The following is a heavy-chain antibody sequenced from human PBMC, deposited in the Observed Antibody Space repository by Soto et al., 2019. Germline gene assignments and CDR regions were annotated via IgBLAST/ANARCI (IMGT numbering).Heavy chain of an antibody. V-gene: IGHV3-30-3*01. CDR2: ISYDGGNK. Sequence: LRLSCAASGFTFSSYAMHCVRQAPGKGLEWLAVISYDGGNKYFADSVKGRFSISXDNSNNTVYLQXNRLIXYDAAVYYFARDSLPFAEYKNLFDPCGQGTLVTVSX. J-gene: IGHJ5*02. CDR1: GFTFSSYA. D-gene: IGHD3-10*01. CDR3: ARDSLPFAEYKNLFDP.